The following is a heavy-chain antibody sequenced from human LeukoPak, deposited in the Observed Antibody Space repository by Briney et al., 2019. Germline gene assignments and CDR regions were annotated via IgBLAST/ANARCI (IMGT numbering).Heavy chain of an antibody. Sequence: PGGSLRLSCAASGFTFSSYWMSWVRQAPGKGLEWVANIKQDGSEKYYVDSVKGRFTISRDNAKNSLYLQMNSLRAEDTAVYYCARDQEWFGELFCDYWGQGTLVTVSS. J-gene: IGHJ4*02. D-gene: IGHD3-10*01. CDR3: ARDQEWFGELFCDY. CDR1: GFTFSSYW. CDR2: IKQDGSEK. V-gene: IGHV3-7*01.